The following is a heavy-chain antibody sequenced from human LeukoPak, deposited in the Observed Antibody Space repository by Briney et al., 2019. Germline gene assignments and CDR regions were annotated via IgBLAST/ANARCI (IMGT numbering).Heavy chain of an antibody. V-gene: IGHV4-59*01. CDR3: ARDSNPGYSSSWYYYGMDV. J-gene: IGHJ6*02. Sequence: SETLSLTCTVSGGSIRRYYWSWIRQPPGKGLEWIGYIYYSGSNNYNPSLKSRVTLSVDTSKNQFSLKLSSVTAADTAVYYCARDSNPGYSSSWYYYGMDVWGQGTTVTVSS. CDR1: GGSIRRYY. D-gene: IGHD6-13*01. CDR2: IYYSGSN.